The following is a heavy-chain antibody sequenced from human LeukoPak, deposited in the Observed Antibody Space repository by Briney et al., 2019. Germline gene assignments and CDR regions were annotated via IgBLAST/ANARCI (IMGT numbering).Heavy chain of an antibody. CDR3: ARAAFASSWYEGGLDV. V-gene: IGHV3-66*01. Sequence: GGSLRLPCTVSGFIVSSKYMSWVRQAPGKGLEWVAVIYSGGATYYAGSVKGRFTISRDNSKNTLYLQMNSLGAEDRAVYYCARAAFASSWYEGGLDVWGQGTTVTVPS. D-gene: IGHD6-13*01. CDR1: GFIVSSKY. CDR2: IYSGGAT. J-gene: IGHJ6*02.